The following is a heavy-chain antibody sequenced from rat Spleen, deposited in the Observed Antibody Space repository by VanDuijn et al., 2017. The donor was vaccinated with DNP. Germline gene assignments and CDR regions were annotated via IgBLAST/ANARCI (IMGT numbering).Heavy chain of an antibody. CDR1: GFSLTNYH. CDR3: ARHYTY. CDR2: IQSGGNT. D-gene: IGHD1-2*01. J-gene: IGHJ2*01. Sequence: QVQLKESGPGLVPPSQTLSLTCTVSGFSLTNYHVNWVRPPPGKGLEWMGRIQSGGNTDYNSALNSRLSISRDTSKSQVFLKMNSVQTEDTAIYFCARHYTYWGQGVMVTVSS. V-gene: IGHV2-27*01.